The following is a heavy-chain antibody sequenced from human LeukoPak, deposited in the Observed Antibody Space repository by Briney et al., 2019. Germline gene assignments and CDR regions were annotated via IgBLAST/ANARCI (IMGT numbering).Heavy chain of an antibody. CDR3: ATDDSSGFYLGAVNY. CDR2: INPNSGAI. V-gene: IGHV1-2*02. J-gene: IGHJ4*02. Sequence: ASVRVFCKASGYTFTGYYMYWVRQAPGQGLEWMGWINPNSGAIHYAQKFQGRVTMTRDTSIRTAYMELSRLTSDDTAVYYCATDDSSGFYLGAVNYWGQGTRVTVSS. D-gene: IGHD3-22*01. CDR1: GYTFTGYY.